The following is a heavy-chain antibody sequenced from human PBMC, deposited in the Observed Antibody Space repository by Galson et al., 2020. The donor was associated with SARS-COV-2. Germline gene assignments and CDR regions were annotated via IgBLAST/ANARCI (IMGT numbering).Heavy chain of an antibody. CDR1: GYTLTSFG. D-gene: IGHD1-1*01. CDR3: AISLGTADNWDSLDH. J-gene: IGHJ5*02. V-gene: IGHV1-18*01. CDR2: ISAHNGDT. Sequence: ASVKVSCKPSGYTLTSFGINWARQAPGQGLEWLGWISAHNGDTIYARRFHDRVTLTTDTYSGMAYMELRSLTSDDTAVYYCAISLGTADNWDSLDHWGRGTLVTVSS.